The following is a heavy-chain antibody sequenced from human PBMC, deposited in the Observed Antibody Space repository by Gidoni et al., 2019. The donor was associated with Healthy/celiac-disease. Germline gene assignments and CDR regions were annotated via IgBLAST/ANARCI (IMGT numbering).Heavy chain of an antibody. D-gene: IGHD2-21*02. CDR2: IFSNDEK. CDR1: GFSLITARMG. J-gene: IGHJ5*02. V-gene: IGHV2-26*01. Sequence: QVTLKESGPVLVKPTETLTLTCTVSGFSLITARMGVSWIRQPPGKALEWLAHIFSNDEKSYSTSLKSRLTISKDTSKSQVVLTMTNMDPVDTATYYCARIQPATAIRLNWFDPWGQGTLVTVSS. CDR3: ARIQPATAIRLNWFDP.